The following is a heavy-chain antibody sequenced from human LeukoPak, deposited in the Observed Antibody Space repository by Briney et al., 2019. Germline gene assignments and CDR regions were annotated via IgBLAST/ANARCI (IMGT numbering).Heavy chain of an antibody. V-gene: IGHV4-34*01. CDR1: GGSFSGYY. D-gene: IGHD3-10*01. Sequence: SETLSLTCAVYGGSFSGYYWSWIRQPPGKGLEWIGEINHSGSTNYNPSLKRRVTISVDTSKNQFSLKLSSVTAADTAVYYCARGYGSGSYVVYWGQGTLVTVSS. CDR2: INHSGST. CDR3: ARGYGSGSYVVY. J-gene: IGHJ4*02.